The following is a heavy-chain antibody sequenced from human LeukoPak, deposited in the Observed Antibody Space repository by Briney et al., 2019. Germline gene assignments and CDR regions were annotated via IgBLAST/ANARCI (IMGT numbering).Heavy chain of an antibody. V-gene: IGHV3-48*04. Sequence: GGSLRLSCAASGFTFSSYSMNWVRQAPGKGLEWVSYISSSSSTIYYADSVKGRFTISRDNAKNSLYLQMNSLRAEDTAVYYCAVRSLWFGESPGPYYFDYWGQGTLVTVSS. J-gene: IGHJ4*02. CDR1: GFTFSSYS. CDR3: AVRSLWFGESPGPYYFDY. D-gene: IGHD3-10*01. CDR2: ISSSSSTI.